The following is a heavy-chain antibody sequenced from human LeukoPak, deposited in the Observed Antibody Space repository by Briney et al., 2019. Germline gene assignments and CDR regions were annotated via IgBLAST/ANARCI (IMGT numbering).Heavy chain of an antibody. CDR1: GFTFSASA. V-gene: IGHV3-33*08. D-gene: IGHD3-22*01. J-gene: IGHJ4*02. CDR2: IWYDGSNK. Sequence: GGSLRLSCAASGFTFSASAMNWVRQAPGKGLEWVALIWYDGSNKYYADSVKGRFTISRDNSKNTLYLQMNSLRVEDTAVYYCARDQYYYDSSGYFYDFWGQGTLVTVSS. CDR3: ARDQYYYDSSGYFYDF.